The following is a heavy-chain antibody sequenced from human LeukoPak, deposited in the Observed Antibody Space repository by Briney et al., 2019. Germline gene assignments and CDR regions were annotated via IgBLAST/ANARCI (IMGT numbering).Heavy chain of an antibody. Sequence: SETLSLTCSVSADSISRSSYFWGWIRQPPGKGLEWIANIYYSGNTFYNPSLKSRVTISVDMSKNHFSLKLSSVTAADTAVYYCAGRLPLALWGQGTMVTVSS. D-gene: IGHD5-12*01. CDR3: AGRLPLAL. J-gene: IGHJ3*01. V-gene: IGHV4-39*07. CDR2: IYYSGNT. CDR1: ADSISRSSYF.